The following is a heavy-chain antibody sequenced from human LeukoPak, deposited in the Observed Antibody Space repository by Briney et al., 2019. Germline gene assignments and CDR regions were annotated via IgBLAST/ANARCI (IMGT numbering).Heavy chain of an antibody. Sequence: SETLSLTCAVYGGSFNYYWSWIRQAPGKGRKWIGEINDTGTTKYNPSLKSRVSISVDTSKNQFSLKLSSVTAADTAIYYCAKSLYCGDDCFWGPGTMVTVSS. CDR2: INDTGTT. CDR3: AKSLYCGDDCF. D-gene: IGHD2-21*02. V-gene: IGHV4-34*01. J-gene: IGHJ3*01. CDR1: GGSFNYY.